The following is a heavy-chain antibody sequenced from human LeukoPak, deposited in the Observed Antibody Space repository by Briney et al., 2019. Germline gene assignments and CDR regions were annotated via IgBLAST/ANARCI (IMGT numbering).Heavy chain of an antibody. D-gene: IGHD3-22*01. CDR2: LNTDGSST. Sequence: TGGSLRLSCAASGFTFSSHWMHWVRQAPGRGLVWVSRLNTDGSSTVYADSVKGRFTISRDNAQNTLYLQMNSLRAEDTAVYYCARGYYDSNDSNRSNWFDPWGQGTLVTVSS. CDR3: ARGYYDSNDSNRSNWFDP. CDR1: GFTFSSHW. J-gene: IGHJ5*02. V-gene: IGHV3-74*01.